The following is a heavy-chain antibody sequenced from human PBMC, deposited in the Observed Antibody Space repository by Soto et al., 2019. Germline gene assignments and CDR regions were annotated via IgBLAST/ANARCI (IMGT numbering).Heavy chain of an antibody. CDR2: IYPGDSDT. J-gene: IGHJ6*02. CDR3: ARHGDATMIVVPFYRPYYYGMDV. D-gene: IGHD3-22*01. Sequence: GESLKISCKGSGYSFTSYWIGWVRQMPGKGLEWMGIIYPGDSDTRYSPSFQGQVTISADKSISTAYLQWSSLKASDTAMYYCARHGDATMIVVPFYRPYYYGMDVWGQGTTVTVSS. V-gene: IGHV5-51*01. CDR1: GYSFTSYW.